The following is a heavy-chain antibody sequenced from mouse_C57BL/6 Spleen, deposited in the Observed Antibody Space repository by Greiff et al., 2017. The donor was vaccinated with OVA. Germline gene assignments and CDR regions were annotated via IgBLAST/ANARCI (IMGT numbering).Heavy chain of an antibody. CDR1: GYTFTSYW. CDR3: ARRGGVYYDYYYAMDY. J-gene: IGHJ4*01. V-gene: IGHV1-61*01. Sequence: QVQLQQPGAELVRPGSSVKLSCKASGYTFTSYWMDWVKQRPGQGLEWIGNIYPSDSETHYNQKFKDKATLTVDKSSSTAYMQLSSLTSEDSAVYYGARRGGVYYDYYYAMDYWGQGTSVTVSS. D-gene: IGHD2-4*01. CDR2: IYPSDSET.